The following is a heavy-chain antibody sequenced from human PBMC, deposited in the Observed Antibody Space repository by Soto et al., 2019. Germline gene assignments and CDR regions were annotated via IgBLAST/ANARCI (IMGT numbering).Heavy chain of an antibody. D-gene: IGHD3-16*01. CDR1: GYTFIRYG. J-gene: IGHJ6*02. Sequence: QVQLVQSAGEMKKPGASVQVSCKASGYTFIRYGITWVRQAPAQGFEWMGWISPYDYSTIYAQKLQGRVTMNADTSTRIVKLTLRSLNSDDTAVYYCARGGYYDNNWVNLRHYGLDLWGPGTSVSVS. V-gene: IGHV1-18*01. CDR3: ARGGYYDNNWVNLRHYGLDL. CDR2: ISPYDYST.